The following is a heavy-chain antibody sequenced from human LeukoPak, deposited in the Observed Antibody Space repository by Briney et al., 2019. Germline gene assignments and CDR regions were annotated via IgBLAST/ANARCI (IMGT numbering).Heavy chain of an antibody. CDR1: GYTFTGYY. D-gene: IGHD6-6*01. CDR2: INPNSGGT. Sequence: GASVKVSCKASGYTFTGYYMHWVRQAPGQGLEWMGWINPNSGGTNYAQKFQGRVTMTRDTSISTAYMELSRLRSDDTAVYYCARAYGRGSSIAALDYWGQGTLVTVSS. CDR3: ARAYGRGSSIAALDY. J-gene: IGHJ4*02. V-gene: IGHV1-2*02.